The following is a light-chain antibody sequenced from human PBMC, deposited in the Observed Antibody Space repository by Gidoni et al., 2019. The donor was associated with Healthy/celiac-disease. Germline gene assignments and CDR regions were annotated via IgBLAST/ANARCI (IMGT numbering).Light chain of an antibody. CDR1: SSNIGAGYD. J-gene: IGLJ2*01. CDR2: GNS. Sequence: QSVLTQPHSVSGAPGQRVTISCTGSSSNIGAGYDVHWYQQLPGTAPKLLSYGNSNRPSGVPDRFSGSKSGTSASLAITGLQAEDEADYYCQSYDSSLSGPVVFGGGTKLTVL. CDR3: QSYDSSLSGPVV. V-gene: IGLV1-40*01.